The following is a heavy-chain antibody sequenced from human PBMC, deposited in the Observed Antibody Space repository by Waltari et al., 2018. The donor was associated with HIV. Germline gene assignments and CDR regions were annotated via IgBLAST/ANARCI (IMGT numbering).Heavy chain of an antibody. CDR1: GDSINSGDYY. V-gene: IGHV4-31*03. Sequence: QVQLQESGPGLVKPSETLSLTCTVSGDSINSGDYYWAWIRQHPEKGLEWNGFVYYRGSTFSNPSFKSRATISGDTSKNQFSLKLTSMTAADTAVYYCARVVYWYFDLWGRGTLVTVSS. CDR3: ARVVYWYFDL. J-gene: IGHJ2*01. CDR2: VYYRGST.